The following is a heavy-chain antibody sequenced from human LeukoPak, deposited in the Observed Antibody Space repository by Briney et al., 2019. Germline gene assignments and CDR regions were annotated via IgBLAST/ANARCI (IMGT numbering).Heavy chain of an antibody. CDR2: MCGTAGCT. J-gene: IGHJ4*02. CDR3: AREHWSKYNDFWSGYVTD. Sequence: PGGSLRLSCQASGFTFYMYAMSWVRQAPGKGLEWVASMCGTAGCTFYPDSVKGRFTISRDNPKNVLYLRMNSLRAEDTAVYYCAREHWSKYNDFWSGYVTDWGQGALVTVSS. D-gene: IGHD3-3*01. V-gene: IGHV3-23*01. CDR1: GFTFYMYA.